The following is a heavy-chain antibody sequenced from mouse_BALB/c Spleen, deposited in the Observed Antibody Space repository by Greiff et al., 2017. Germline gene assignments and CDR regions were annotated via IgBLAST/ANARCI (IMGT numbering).Heavy chain of an antibody. CDR2: ISSGGGST. CDR1: GFAFSSYD. D-gene: IGHD1-2*01. J-gene: IGHJ3*01. Sequence: EVKLMESGGGLVKPGGSLKLSCAASGFAFSSYDMSWVRQTPEKRLEWVAYISSGGGSTYYPDTVKGRFTISRDNAKNTLYLQMSSLKSEDTAMYYCARPIHYYGYGFAYRGQGTLVTVSA. CDR3: ARPIHYYGYGFAY. V-gene: IGHV5-12-1*01.